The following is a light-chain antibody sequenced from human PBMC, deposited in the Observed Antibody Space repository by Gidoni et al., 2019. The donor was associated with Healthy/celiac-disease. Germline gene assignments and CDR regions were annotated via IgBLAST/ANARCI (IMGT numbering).Light chain of an antibody. V-gene: IGKV1-5*01. J-gene: IGKJ1*01. CDR2: DAS. Sequence: DIQMTQSPSTLSASVGDRVTITCRASQSISSWLAWYQQKPGKAPQLLIDDASSLESGVPSRFSGSGSGTEVTLTIRSLQPDDFATYYCQQYNSDSRTFGQGTKVEI. CDR3: QQYNSDSRT. CDR1: QSISSW.